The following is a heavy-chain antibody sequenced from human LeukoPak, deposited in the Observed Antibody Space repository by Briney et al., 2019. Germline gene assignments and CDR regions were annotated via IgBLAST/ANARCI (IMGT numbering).Heavy chain of an antibody. CDR2: TYSGGST. CDR3: ARARGGYSSSSPDY. CDR1: GFTVSSNY. V-gene: IGHV3-66*01. J-gene: IGHJ4*02. D-gene: IGHD6-6*01. Sequence: GGSLRLSCAASGFTVSSNYMSWVRQAPGKGLEWVSVTYSGGSTYYADSVKGRFTISRDNSKNTLYLQMNSLRAEDTAVYYCARARGGYSSSSPDYWGQGTLVTVSS.